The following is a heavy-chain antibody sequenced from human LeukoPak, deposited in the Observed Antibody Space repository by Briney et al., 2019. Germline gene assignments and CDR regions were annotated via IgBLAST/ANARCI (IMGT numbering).Heavy chain of an antibody. D-gene: IGHD5-24*01. CDR2: IIPIFGTA. CDR1: GGTFSSYA. V-gene: IGHV1-69*13. J-gene: IGHJ3*02. CDR3: AKGQSLALPPDGYNYDAFDI. Sequence: ASVKVSCKASGGTFSSYAISWVRQAPGQGLEWMGGIIPIFGTANYAQKFQGRVTITADESTSTAYMELSSLRSEDTAVYYCAKGQSLALPPDGYNYDAFDIWGQGTMVTVSS.